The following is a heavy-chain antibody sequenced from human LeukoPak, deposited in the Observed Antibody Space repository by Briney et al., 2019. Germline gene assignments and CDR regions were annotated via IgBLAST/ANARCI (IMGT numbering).Heavy chain of an antibody. J-gene: IGHJ4*02. Sequence: SETLSLTCAVYGGSFSGYYWSWIRQPPGKGLEWIGEINHSGSTNYNPSLKSRVTISVDTSKNQFSLKLSSVTAADTAVYYCARRGIRWCKAFDYWGQGTLVTVSS. V-gene: IGHV4-34*01. CDR2: INHSGST. CDR1: GGSFSGYY. D-gene: IGHD2-8*01. CDR3: ARRGIRWCKAFDY.